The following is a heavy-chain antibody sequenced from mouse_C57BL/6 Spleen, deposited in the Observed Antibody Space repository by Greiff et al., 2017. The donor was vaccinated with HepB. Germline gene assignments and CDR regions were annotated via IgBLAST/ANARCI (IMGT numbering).Heavy chain of an antibody. CDR1: GYTFTSYW. CDR2: INPSSGYT. CDR3: ATETGTGLRYFDV. J-gene: IGHJ1*03. D-gene: IGHD4-1*01. V-gene: IGHV1-7*01. Sequence: VQLVESGAELAKPGASVKLSCKASGYTFTSYWMHWVKQRPGQGLEWIGYINPSSGYTKYNQKFKDKATLTADKSSSTAYMQLSSLTYEDSAVYYCATETGTGLRYFDVWGTGTTVTVSS.